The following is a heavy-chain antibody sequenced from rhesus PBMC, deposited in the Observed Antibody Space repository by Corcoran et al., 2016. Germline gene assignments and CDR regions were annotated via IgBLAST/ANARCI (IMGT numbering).Heavy chain of an antibody. J-gene: IGHJ4*01. V-gene: IGHV4-173*01. CDR2: ISGIGGST. CDR3: ARERLRYYYSGSYYYVDY. Sequence: QLQLQESGPGLVKPSETLSLTCAVSVGSISRNYWSWIRPPPGKGLEWIGRISGIGGSTDSNPSLKSRVTISTDTSKNQFSLKLSSVTAADTAVYYCARERLRYYYSGSYYYVDYWGQGVLVTVSS. CDR1: VGSISRNY. D-gene: IGHD3-16*01.